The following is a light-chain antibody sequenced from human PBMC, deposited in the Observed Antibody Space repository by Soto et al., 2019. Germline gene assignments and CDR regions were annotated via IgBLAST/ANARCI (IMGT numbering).Light chain of an antibody. V-gene: IGKV3-15*01. CDR3: QQDSSWPLT. J-gene: IGKJ4*01. CDR1: QGIRSS. Sequence: EIVMTQSTATLSVSPGERFTLSFRASQGIRSSLAWYQQKPGQAPRLLIYGASIRATGVPATFSGSGSGTEFTLSISSLQSEHLGVYYCQQDSSWPLTFGGGTKVDI. CDR2: GAS.